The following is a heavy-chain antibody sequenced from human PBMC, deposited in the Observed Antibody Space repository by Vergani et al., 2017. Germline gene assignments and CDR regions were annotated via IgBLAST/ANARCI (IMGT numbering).Heavy chain of an antibody. D-gene: IGHD1-14*01. CDR2: ITYDGSKT. Sequence: GQLVESGGGLVKPGGSLRLSCAASEFTFSDVWMSWVRQAPGKGLEWVAVITYDGSKTFYSGSVKGRFTISRDNSKNTVYLHMNSLKPENTAVYFCAKDWNQGIDDWGQGTPVTVSP. V-gene: IGHV3-30*18. J-gene: IGHJ4*02. CDR1: EFTFSDVW. CDR3: AKDWNQGIDD.